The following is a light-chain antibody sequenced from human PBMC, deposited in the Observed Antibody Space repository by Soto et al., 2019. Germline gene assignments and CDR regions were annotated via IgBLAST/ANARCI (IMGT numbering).Light chain of an antibody. CDR2: KVS. Sequence: DVVMPQSPLSLSVTLGQPASISCRSSESLVHSDGNTYLHWYQQRPGQSPRRLIYKVSRRDSGVPDRFSGSGSANDFTLRISRVEAEDVGVYYCMQGSHWRSWTFGQGTKVEI. J-gene: IGKJ1*01. CDR3: MQGSHWRSWT. CDR1: ESLVHSDGNTY. V-gene: IGKV2-30*02.